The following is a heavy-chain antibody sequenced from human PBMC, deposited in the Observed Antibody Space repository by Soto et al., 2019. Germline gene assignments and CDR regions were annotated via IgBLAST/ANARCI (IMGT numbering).Heavy chain of an antibody. CDR2: ISSSSSTI. J-gene: IGHJ6*03. V-gene: IGHV3-48*01. CDR1: GFTFSSYS. D-gene: IGHD2-2*01. Sequence: GGSLRLSCAASGFTFSSYSMNWVRQAPGKGLEWVSYISSSSSTIYYADSVKGRFTISRDNAKNSLYLQMNSLRAEDTAVYYCARVPAALRAGYYYYYMDVWGKGTTVTVSS. CDR3: ARVPAALRAGYYYYYMDV.